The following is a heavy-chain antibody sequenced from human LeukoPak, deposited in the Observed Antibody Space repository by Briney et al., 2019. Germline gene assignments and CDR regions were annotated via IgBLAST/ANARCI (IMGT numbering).Heavy chain of an antibody. J-gene: IGHJ4*02. D-gene: IGHD2-21*01. CDR3: VRDVIHSYFDI. CDR1: GFTFTSHS. CDR2: ITGSGSI. V-gene: IGHV3-69-1*02. Sequence: GGPWRLSCAASGFTFTSHSLDWVRQAPGKGLEWVSSITGSGSIQYADSVKGRFTISRDNAKNSLYLQMDGLRAEDTAVYYCVRDVIHSYFDIWGQGVLATVSS.